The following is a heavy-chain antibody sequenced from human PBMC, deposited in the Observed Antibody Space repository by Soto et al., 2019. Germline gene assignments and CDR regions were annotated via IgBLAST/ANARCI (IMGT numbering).Heavy chain of an antibody. J-gene: IGHJ6*02. CDR1: GFTFSSYG. V-gene: IGHV3-30*18. Sequence: GGSLRLSCAASGFTFSSYGMHWVRQAPGKGLEWVAVISYDGSNKYYADSVKGRFTISRDNSKNTLYLQMNSLRAEDTAVYYCAKDRNSGTKIYYYYGMDVWGQGTTVTVSS. CDR3: AKDRNSGTKIYYYYGMDV. D-gene: IGHD1-26*01. CDR2: ISYDGSNK.